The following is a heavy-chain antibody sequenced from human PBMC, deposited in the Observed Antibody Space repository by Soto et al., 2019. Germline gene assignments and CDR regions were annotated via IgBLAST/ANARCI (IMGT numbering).Heavy chain of an antibody. Sequence: GGSLRLSCAASGFTFRNYAMHWVRQAPGKGLECVAVISFDGSSENYADSVKGRFTISRDNSKSTLYLQVNSLTAEDTAFYYWAKRGWVDPRQVKWFDPWGQGPPVTVSS. CDR1: GFTFRNYA. V-gene: IGHV3-30-3*01. CDR2: ISFDGSSE. D-gene: IGHD6-6*01. CDR3: AKRGWVDPRQVKWFDP. J-gene: IGHJ5*02.